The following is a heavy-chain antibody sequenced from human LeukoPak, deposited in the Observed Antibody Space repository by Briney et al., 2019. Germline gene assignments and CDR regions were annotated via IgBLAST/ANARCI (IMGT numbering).Heavy chain of an antibody. CDR1: GYTLTELS. CDR2: SNPEDGET. Sequence: ASVKVSCKVSGYTLTELSMYWVRQAPGKGLEWMGGSNPEDGETIYAQKFQGRVTMTEDTSTDTAYMELSSLRSEDTAVYYCVTDGLELRGHWGQGTLVTVSS. D-gene: IGHD1-7*01. J-gene: IGHJ4*02. V-gene: IGHV1-24*01. CDR3: VTDGLELRGH.